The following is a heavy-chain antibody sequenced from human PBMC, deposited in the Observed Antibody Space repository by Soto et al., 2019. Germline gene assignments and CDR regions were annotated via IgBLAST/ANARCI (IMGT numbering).Heavy chain of an antibody. CDR1: GGTFSSYT. Sequence: QVQLVQSGAEVKKPGSSVKVSCKASGGTFSSYTISWVRQAPGQGLEWMGRIIPILGIANYAQKFQGRVTITADKSTSTAYMELSSLRSEDTAVYYCARGPDSSSWTSDAFDIWGQGTMVTVSS. V-gene: IGHV1-69*02. CDR3: ARGPDSSSWTSDAFDI. J-gene: IGHJ3*02. CDR2: IIPILGIA. D-gene: IGHD6-13*01.